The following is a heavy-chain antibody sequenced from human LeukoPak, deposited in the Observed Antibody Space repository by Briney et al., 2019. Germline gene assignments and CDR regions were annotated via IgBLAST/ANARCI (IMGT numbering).Heavy chain of an antibody. CDR2: IYYSGST. Sequence: SETLSLTCTVSGGSISSYYWSWIRQPPGKGLEWIGYIYYSGSTNYNPSLKSRVTISVDTSKNQFSLKLSSVTAADTAVYYCARAKITFNAFDIWGQGTMVTVSS. V-gene: IGHV4-59*01. J-gene: IGHJ3*02. CDR1: GGSISSYY. CDR3: ARAKITFNAFDI. D-gene: IGHD2/OR15-2a*01.